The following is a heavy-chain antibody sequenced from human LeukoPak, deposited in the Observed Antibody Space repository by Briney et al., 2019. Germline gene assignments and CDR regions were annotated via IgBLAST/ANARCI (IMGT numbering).Heavy chain of an antibody. J-gene: IGHJ4*02. CDR2: MNPNSGNT. CDR3: ASELRWQPH. V-gene: IGHV1-8*02. Sequence: ASVKVSRKASGYTFTSYGISWVRQAPGQGLEWMGWMNPNSGNTGYAQKFQGRIIMTSDTSISTAYLELSSLRSEDTAVYYCASELRWQPHWGQGTLVTVSS. D-gene: IGHD4-23*01. CDR1: GYTFTSYG.